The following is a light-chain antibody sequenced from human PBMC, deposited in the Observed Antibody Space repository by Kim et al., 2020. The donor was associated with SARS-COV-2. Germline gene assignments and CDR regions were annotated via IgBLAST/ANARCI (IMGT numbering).Light chain of an antibody. CDR2: GAS. J-gene: IGKJ2*01. Sequence: DIQMTQTPSSLAASVGDRVIITCRASQTVRNDLSWYQQIPGKAPNRLIHGASSLQSGVPSRFSGSGSGTEFTLTISSLQPEDFATYYCLQYNSYPYTFGQGTKVDIK. CDR3: LQYNSYPYT. V-gene: IGKV1-17*01. CDR1: QTVRND.